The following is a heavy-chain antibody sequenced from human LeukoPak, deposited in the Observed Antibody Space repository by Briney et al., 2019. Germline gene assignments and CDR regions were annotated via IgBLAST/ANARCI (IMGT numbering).Heavy chain of an antibody. Sequence: GGSLRLSCAASGFTVSSNYMSWVRQAPGKGLEWVSVIYSGGSTYYADPVKGRFTISRDNSKNTLYLQMNSLRAEDTAVYYCARDPTGYSYFDYWGQGTLVTVSS. J-gene: IGHJ4*02. V-gene: IGHV3-53*01. CDR1: GFTVSSNY. CDR2: IYSGGST. D-gene: IGHD3-22*01. CDR3: ARDPTGYSYFDY.